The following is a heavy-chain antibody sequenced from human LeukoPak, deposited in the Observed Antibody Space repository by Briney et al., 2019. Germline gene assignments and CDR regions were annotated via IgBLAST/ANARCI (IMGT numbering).Heavy chain of an antibody. CDR1: GGSFSGYY. CDR3: ARLMYYSDSRAWGAFDI. V-gene: IGHV4-34*01. CDR2: INHSGST. J-gene: IGHJ3*02. Sequence: PSETLSLTCAVYGGSFSGYYWSWIRQPPGKGLEWIGEINHSGSTNYNPSLKSRVTISVDTSKNQFSLKLTSVTAADTAVYYCARLMYYSDSRAWGAFDIWGQGTMVTVSS. D-gene: IGHD3-22*01.